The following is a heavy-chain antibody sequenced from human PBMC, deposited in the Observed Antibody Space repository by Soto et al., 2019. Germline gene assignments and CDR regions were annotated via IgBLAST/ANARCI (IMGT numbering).Heavy chain of an antibody. J-gene: IGHJ5*02. D-gene: IGHD2-15*01. Sequence: QVQLVESGGNVVQPGRSLRLSCAASGFIFSRYGMHWVRQAPGKGLEWVALIWYDGSNKYYEDSVKGRFTISRDNSNNTRYLQMHSLSAEDTAVYYCAREFYCSCGSCYPRYWLDPWGQGTLVTVSS. CDR1: GFIFSRYG. CDR2: IWYDGSNK. V-gene: IGHV3-33*01. CDR3: AREFYCSCGSCYPRYWLDP.